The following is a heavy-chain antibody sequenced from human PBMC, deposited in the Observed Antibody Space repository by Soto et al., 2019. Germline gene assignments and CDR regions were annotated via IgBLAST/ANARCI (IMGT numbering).Heavy chain of an antibody. CDR2: VSHVDCT. CDR1: GGSLGGYY. Sequence: QVQLLQWGTGALKPSETLSLTCTVHGGSLGGYYWNWIRQSPGKALEWIGEVSHVDCTNYNPSFKGRPTISLDTPKNQFSLKLTSMTAADTAVYYCARAYLTGTTPPYNWFDRWGQGTLVTVSS. D-gene: IGHD1-7*01. CDR3: ARAYLTGTTPPYNWFDR. J-gene: IGHJ5*02. V-gene: IGHV4-34*01.